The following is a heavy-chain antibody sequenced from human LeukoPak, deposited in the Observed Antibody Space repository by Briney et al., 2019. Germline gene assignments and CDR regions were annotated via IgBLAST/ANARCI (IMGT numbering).Heavy chain of an antibody. CDR2: ITYGGST. V-gene: IGHV4-34*01. CDR3: GRVQSGPAGY. D-gene: IGHD3-3*01. Sequence: SETLSLTCAVSGGSFSGFYWSWIRQPPGKGLEWIGEITYGGSTNYNPSLKSRVTISLDTSKYHFSLKLTSVTAADTAVYYCGRVQSGPAGYWGQGTLVTVSS. J-gene: IGHJ4*02. CDR1: GGSFSGFY.